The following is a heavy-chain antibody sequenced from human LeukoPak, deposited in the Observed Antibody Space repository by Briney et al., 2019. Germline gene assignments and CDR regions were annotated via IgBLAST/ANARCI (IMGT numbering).Heavy chain of an antibody. Sequence: GGSLRLSCAASGFTFSSYAMSWVRQAPGKGLEWVSAISGSGGSTYYADSVKGRFTISRDNSKNTLYLQMNSLRAEDTAVYHCATRIAARLIDYWGQGTLVTVSS. V-gene: IGHV3-23*01. CDR1: GFTFSSYA. D-gene: IGHD6-6*01. CDR2: ISGSGGST. CDR3: ATRIAARLIDY. J-gene: IGHJ4*02.